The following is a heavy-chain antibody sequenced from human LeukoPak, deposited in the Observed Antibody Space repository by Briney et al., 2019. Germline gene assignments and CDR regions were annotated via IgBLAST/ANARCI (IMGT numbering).Heavy chain of an antibody. J-gene: IGHJ4*02. Sequence: GGSLRLSCVASGFTFSSYEMIWVRQAPGKGLEWVSYISSSGSIMYYADSVKGRFTISRDNAKNSLYLQMNSLRAEDTAVYYCAREGQYYFDCWGQGTLVTVSS. CDR3: AREGQYYFDC. CDR2: ISSSGSIM. CDR1: GFTFSSYE. D-gene: IGHD4-11*01. V-gene: IGHV3-48*03.